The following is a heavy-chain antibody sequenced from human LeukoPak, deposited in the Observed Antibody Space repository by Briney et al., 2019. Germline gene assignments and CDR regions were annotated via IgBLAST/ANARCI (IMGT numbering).Heavy chain of an antibody. CDR1: GGSFSGYY. CDR3: ARIRSGGWFDP. Sequence: SETLSLTCAVYGGSFSGYYWSWIRQLPGKGLEWIGEINHSGSTNYNPSLKSRVTISVDTSKNQLSLKLSSVTAADTAVYYCARIRSGGWFDPWGQGPRSPSPQ. CDR2: INHSGST. J-gene: IGHJ5*02. V-gene: IGHV4-34*01.